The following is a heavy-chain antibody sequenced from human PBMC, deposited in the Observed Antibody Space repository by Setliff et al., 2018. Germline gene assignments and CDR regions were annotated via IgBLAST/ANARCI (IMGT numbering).Heavy chain of an antibody. CDR1: GGSLSGAS. CDR2: VFYSGAT. J-gene: IGHJ4*02. Sequence: PSETLSLTCTVSGGSLSGASIVTWIRQPPGKGLEFIGYVFYSGATKYDPSLKSRVTMSVDTSKNQFSLKLRSVTAADPAMYYCAKGGTYRYFDYWGQGTLVTVSS. CDR3: AKGGTYRYFDY. V-gene: IGHV4-61*08.